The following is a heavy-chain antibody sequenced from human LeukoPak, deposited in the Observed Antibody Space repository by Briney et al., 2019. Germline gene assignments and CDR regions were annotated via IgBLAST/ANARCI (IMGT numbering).Heavy chain of an antibody. CDR2: NSTSGYST. J-gene: IGHJ6*02. CDR3: AKYVTAKGPPYALDV. V-gene: IGHV3-23*01. D-gene: IGHD1-14*01. Sequence: GGSLRLSCAASEFTFSSYAMQWVRQAPGKGLEWVSGNSTSGYSTYYADSVKGRFTISRDNSKNTLYLQMNSLRAEDTAVYYCAKYVTAKGPPYALDVWGQGTTVTVSS. CDR1: EFTFSSYA.